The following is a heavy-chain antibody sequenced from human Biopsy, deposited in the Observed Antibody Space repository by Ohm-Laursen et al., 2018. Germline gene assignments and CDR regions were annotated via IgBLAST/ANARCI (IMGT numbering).Heavy chain of an antibody. CDR3: AADINVWNVNY. Sequence: AASVKVSCNVSGYTLTELSMHWVRQAPGRGLEWMGGFAPENGKTIYAQKFQGRVTMTEDTSTDTAHMELSSLRSEDTAVYHCAADINVWNVNYWGQGTQVTVSS. CDR2: FAPENGKT. CDR1: GYTLTELS. V-gene: IGHV1-24*01. J-gene: IGHJ4*02. D-gene: IGHD1-1*01.